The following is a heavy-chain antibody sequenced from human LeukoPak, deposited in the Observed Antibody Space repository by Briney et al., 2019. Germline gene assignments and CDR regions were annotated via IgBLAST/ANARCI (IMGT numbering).Heavy chain of an antibody. CDR1: GGSISSYY. V-gene: IGHV4-59*01. J-gene: IGHJ4*02. CDR2: IYYSGST. CDR3: ARDRGAGPFDY. D-gene: IGHD3-10*01. Sequence: PSETLSLTCTVSGGSISSYYWSWIRQPPGKGLEWIGYIYYSGSTNYNPSLKSRVTISVDTSKNQFSLKLSSVTAADTVVYYCARDRGAGPFDYWGQGTLVTVTS.